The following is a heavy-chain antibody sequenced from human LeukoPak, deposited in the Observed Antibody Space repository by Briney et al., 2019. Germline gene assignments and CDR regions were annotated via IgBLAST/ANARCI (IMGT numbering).Heavy chain of an antibody. CDR1: RASISDNY. CDR2: TYTSGDT. Sequence: PSETLSLTCTVSRASISDNYWSWSRQPAGKALEWIGRTYTSGDTNYNPSLKSRASVSVDTSKNQFHLSLRYVTAADTAVYYCTIGGASGSLAHWGPGTLVTVSS. CDR3: TIGGASGSLAH. D-gene: IGHD6-13*01. J-gene: IGHJ4*02. V-gene: IGHV4-4*07.